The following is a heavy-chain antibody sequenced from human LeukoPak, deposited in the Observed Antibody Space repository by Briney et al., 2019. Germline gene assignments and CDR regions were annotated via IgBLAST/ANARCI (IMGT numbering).Heavy chain of an antibody. CDR1: GGSISSYY. Sequence: PSETLSLTCTVSGGSISSYYWRWIRQPPGNGLEWMGYIYYSGSTNYNPPLKSRVTISVDTSKKQFSLKLSSVTAADTAVYYCARDHPMYYYDSRAFDIWGQGTMVTVSS. CDR2: IYYSGST. CDR3: ARDHPMYYYDSRAFDI. D-gene: IGHD3-22*01. V-gene: IGHV4-59*01. J-gene: IGHJ3*02.